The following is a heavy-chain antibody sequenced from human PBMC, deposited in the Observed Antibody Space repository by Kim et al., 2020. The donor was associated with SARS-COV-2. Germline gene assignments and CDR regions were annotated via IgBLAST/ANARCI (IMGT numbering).Heavy chain of an antibody. Sequence: GGSLRLSCTVSETSFTFVWMTWVRQAPGKGLEWVGLVKSLDDGGTIDYAASVKDRFSISRDYSKKTVYLQMDNLRIEDTGMYYCNLVITPQGFDAWGQGTLVTVSS. CDR1: ETSFTFVW. CDR3: NLVITPQGFDA. V-gene: IGHV3-15*01. J-gene: IGHJ4*02. D-gene: IGHD3-22*01. CDR2: VKSLDDGGTI.